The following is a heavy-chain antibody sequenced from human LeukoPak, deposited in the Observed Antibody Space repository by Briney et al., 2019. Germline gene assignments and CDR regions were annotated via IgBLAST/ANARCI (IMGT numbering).Heavy chain of an antibody. V-gene: IGHV4-59*08. CDR1: GGSISGYY. CDR2: IFHSGST. D-gene: IGHD6-19*01. J-gene: IGHJ4*02. Sequence: SETLSLTCTVSGGSISGYYWSWIRQPPGKGLEWTGYIFHSGSTSYNPSLKSRVTISVDMSKNQFSLRLSSVTAADAAIYYCARHYSSGWDFDYWGQGTLVTVSS. CDR3: ARHYSSGWDFDY.